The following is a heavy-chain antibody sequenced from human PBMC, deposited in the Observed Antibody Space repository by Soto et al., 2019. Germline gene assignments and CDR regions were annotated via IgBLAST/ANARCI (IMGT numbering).Heavy chain of an antibody. CDR3: ARTRGYCSSTSCVDDAFDI. Sequence: GGSLRLSCAASGFTFSSYSMNWVRQAPGKGLEWVSSISSSSSYIYYADSVKGRSTISRDNAKNSLYLQMNSLRAEDTAVYYCARTRGYCSSTSCVDDAFDIWGQGTMVTVSS. CDR2: ISSSSSYI. V-gene: IGHV3-21*01. CDR1: GFTFSSYS. D-gene: IGHD2-2*01. J-gene: IGHJ3*02.